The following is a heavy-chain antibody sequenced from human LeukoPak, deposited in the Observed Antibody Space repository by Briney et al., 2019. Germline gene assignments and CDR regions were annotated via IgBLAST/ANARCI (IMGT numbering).Heavy chain of an antibody. CDR2: ISYDGSNK. V-gene: IGHV3-33*05. Sequence: GGSLRLSCAASGFTFSSYGMHWVRQAPGKGLDWVAVISYDGSNKYYADSVKGRLTISRDNSKNTLYLQMNSLRAEDTAVYYCARQTPLWFGEEYWGQGTLVTVSS. J-gene: IGHJ4*02. CDR1: GFTFSSYG. D-gene: IGHD3-10*01. CDR3: ARQTPLWFGEEY.